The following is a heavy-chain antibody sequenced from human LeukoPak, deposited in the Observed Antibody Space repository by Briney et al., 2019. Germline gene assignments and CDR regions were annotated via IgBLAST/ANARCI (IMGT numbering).Heavy chain of an antibody. CDR3: AKGPWLAYPYYFDY. J-gene: IGHJ4*02. V-gene: IGHV3-30*04. Sequence: PGGSLRLSCAASGFTFSSYAMHWVRQAPGKGLEWVAVISYDGRNKYYADSVKGRFTISRDNSKNTLYRQMNSLRAEDTAVYYCAKGPWLAYPYYFDYWGQGTLVTVSS. CDR2: ISYDGRNK. D-gene: IGHD6-19*01. CDR1: GFTFSSYA.